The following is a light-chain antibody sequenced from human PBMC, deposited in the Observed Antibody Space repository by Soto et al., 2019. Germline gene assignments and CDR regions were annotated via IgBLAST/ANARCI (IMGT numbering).Light chain of an antibody. Sequence: DIQMTQSPSTLSASVGDRVTITCRASQSISRWLAWYQQKPGKAPKLLIYAASSLQSGVPSRFSGSGSGTDFTLTISSLEPEDFAVYYCQQRSNWPQRTFGQGTKVDIK. CDR3: QQRSNWPQRT. CDR2: AAS. J-gene: IGKJ1*01. CDR1: QSISRW. V-gene: IGKV1-5*01.